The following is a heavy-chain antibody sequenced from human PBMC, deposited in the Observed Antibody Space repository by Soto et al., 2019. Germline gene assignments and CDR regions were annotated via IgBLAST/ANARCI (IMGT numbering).Heavy chain of an antibody. CDR3: AREGYPTYILTGYSAFEI. J-gene: IGHJ3*02. CDR1: GDSVSSNSAA. CDR2: TYYRSKWYN. Sequence: SQTLSLTCAISGDSVSSNSAAWNWSRQSPSRGLEWLGRTYYRSKWYNDYAVSVKSRITINPDTSKNQFSLKLSSVTAADTAVYYCAREGYPTYILTGYSAFEIWGQGTMVTVSS. D-gene: IGHD3-9*01. V-gene: IGHV6-1*01.